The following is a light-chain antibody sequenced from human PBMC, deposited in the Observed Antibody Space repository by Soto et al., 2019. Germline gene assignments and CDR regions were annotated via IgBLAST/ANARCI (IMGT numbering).Light chain of an antibody. Sequence: DIQMTQSPSALSASVGDRVTITCRASQSISSWLAWYQQKPGKAPKLLIYDASSLESGVPSRFSGSGSGTEFTLTISSLQPDDFATYYCQDYSPYSWTFGQGTKVDNK. CDR3: QDYSPYSWT. J-gene: IGKJ1*01. CDR1: QSISSW. V-gene: IGKV1-5*01. CDR2: DAS.